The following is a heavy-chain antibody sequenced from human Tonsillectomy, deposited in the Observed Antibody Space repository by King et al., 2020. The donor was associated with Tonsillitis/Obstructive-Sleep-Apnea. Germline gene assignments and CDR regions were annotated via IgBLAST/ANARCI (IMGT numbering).Heavy chain of an antibody. CDR3: AIAGYDFWSGYYSYYFDY. V-gene: IGHV3-48*03. CDR2: ISSRGSTI. J-gene: IGHJ4*02. Sequence: VQLVESGGGLAQPGGSMRLSCAASGFTFSGYEMNWVRQAPGKGLEWVSYISSRGSTIYYADSVKGRFTISRDNAKNSLYLQMNSLRAEDSAVYYCAIAGYDFWSGYYSYYFDYWGQGTLVTVCS. CDR1: GFTFSGYE. D-gene: IGHD3-3*01.